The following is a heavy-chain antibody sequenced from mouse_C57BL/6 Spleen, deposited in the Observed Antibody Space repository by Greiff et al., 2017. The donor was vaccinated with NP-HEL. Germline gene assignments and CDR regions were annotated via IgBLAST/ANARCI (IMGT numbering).Heavy chain of an antibody. CDR2: ILPGSGST. J-gene: IGHJ3*01. V-gene: IGHV1-9*01. CDR1: GYTFTGYW. CDR3: ARNIYYGNYEAAWFAY. Sequence: QVQLKQSGAELMKPGASVKLSCKATGYTFTGYWIEWVKQRPGHGLEWIGEILPGSGSTNYNEKFKGKATFTADTSSNTAYMQLSSLTTEDSAIYYCARNIYYGNYEAAWFAYWGQGTLVTVSA. D-gene: IGHD2-1*01.